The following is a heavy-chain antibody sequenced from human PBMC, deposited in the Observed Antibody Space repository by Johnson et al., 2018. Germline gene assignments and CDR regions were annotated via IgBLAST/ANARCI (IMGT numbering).Heavy chain of an antibody. CDR2: IYYSGST. CDR3: ARYYYSYGMDV. Sequence: QVQLQESGPGLVKPSETLSLTCFVSGGSISSSSYYWGWIRQPPGKGLEWIGTIYYSGSTYYNPSLKSRGTISVDTSKNQFSLKLTSVTVADTAVYYCARYYYSYGMDVWGQGTTVTVSS. CDR1: GGSISSSSYY. V-gene: IGHV4-39*01. J-gene: IGHJ6*02.